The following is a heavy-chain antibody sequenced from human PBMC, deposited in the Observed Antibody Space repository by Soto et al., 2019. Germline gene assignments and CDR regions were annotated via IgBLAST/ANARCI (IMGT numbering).Heavy chain of an antibody. CDR3: ARASSWRDPWLDY. D-gene: IGHD6-13*01. V-gene: IGHV3-11*01. CDR2: ISSSGGTI. J-gene: IGHJ4*02. Sequence: WGSLRLSCGASGFTFSDDYMSWIRQAPGKWLEWVSYISSSGGTIYYADSVKGRFTISRDNAKNSLFLLMNSLRADDTAVYYCARASSWRDPWLDYWGQGXLVTV. CDR1: GFTFSDDY.